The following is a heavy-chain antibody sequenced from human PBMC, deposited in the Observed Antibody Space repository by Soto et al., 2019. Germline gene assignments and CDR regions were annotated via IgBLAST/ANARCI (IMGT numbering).Heavy chain of an antibody. CDR3: AAPRDEYGSGVSWFTYGMDI. CDR1: GFTFSDYA. V-gene: IGHV3-23*01. CDR2: LDGAGGGT. Sequence: GSLRLSCLASGFTFSDYAMTWVRHVPGRGLEWVASLDGAGGGTYYADSVRGRFTISRDNSQSTLFLQMKRLTVDDTAIYYCAAPRDEYGSGVSWFTYGMDIWGQGTTVTVSS. D-gene: IGHD3-10*01. J-gene: IGHJ6*02.